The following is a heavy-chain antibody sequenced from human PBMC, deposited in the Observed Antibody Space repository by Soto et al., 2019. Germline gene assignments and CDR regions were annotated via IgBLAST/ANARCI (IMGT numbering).Heavy chain of an antibody. CDR2: TYYRGNT. J-gene: IGHJ4*02. Sequence: SETLSLTCSVSGGSISNNNYHWGWIRQPPGKGLEWMGSTYYRGNTYYNPSLRSRITISVDTSRNQFSLALSSVTAADTAVYFCARLRGGCPADFWGQGTLVTVPQ. V-gene: IGHV4-39*01. CDR1: GGSISNNNYH. D-gene: IGHD3-16*01. CDR3: ARLRGGCPADF.